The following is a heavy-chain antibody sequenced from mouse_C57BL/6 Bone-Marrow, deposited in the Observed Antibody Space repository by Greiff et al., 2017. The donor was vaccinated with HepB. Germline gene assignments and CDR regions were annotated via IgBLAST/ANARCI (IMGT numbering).Heavy chain of an antibody. CDR3: AREGWLLLDFDY. CDR2: INPSSGYT. D-gene: IGHD2-3*01. Sequence: VKLVESGAELARPGASVKMSCKASGYTFTSYTMHWVKQRPGQGLEWIGYINPSSGYTKYNQKFKDKATLTADKSSSTAYMQLSSLTSEDSAVYYCAREGWLLLDFDYWGQGTTLTVSS. J-gene: IGHJ2*01. V-gene: IGHV1-4*01. CDR1: GYTFTSYT.